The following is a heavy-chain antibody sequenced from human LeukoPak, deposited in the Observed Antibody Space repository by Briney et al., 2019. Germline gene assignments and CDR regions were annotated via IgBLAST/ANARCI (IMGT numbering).Heavy chain of an antibody. Sequence: PSETLSLTCTVSGGAISSYSWSWIRQPPGKGLEWIGFIVNSGSTSYDSSLKSRLTISGDTSNNQFSLKLTFVTAADTAIYYCARAETTRSTGQKYFDYWGQGTLVTVSS. J-gene: IGHJ4*02. CDR2: IVNSGST. V-gene: IGHV4-59*13. CDR1: GGAISSYS. D-gene: IGHD1-14*01. CDR3: ARAETTRSTGQKYFDY.